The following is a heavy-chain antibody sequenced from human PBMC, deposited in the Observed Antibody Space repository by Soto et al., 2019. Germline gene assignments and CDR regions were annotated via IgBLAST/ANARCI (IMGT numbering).Heavy chain of an antibody. CDR2: IGTAGDT. Sequence: AGSLRLSCAASGFTISSSDMHWVRQATGKGLEWVSAIGTAGDTYYPGSVKGRFTISRENAKNSLYLQMNSLRAGDTAVYYCARGRDYMDVWGKGTTVTVSS. V-gene: IGHV3-13*01. CDR3: ARGRDYMDV. CDR1: GFTISSSD. J-gene: IGHJ6*03.